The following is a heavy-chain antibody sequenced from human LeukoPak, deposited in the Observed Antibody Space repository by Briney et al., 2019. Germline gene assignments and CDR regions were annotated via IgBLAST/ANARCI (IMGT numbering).Heavy chain of an antibody. V-gene: IGHV3-23*01. Sequence: GGSLRLSCAASGFTFSSYAMSWVRQAPGKGLEWVSAISGSGGSTYYADSVKGRFTISRDNSKHTLYLQMNSLRAEDTAVYYCAKGTGGSSWSPFDYWGQGTLVTVSS. CDR1: GFTFSSYA. CDR3: AKGTGGSSWSPFDY. J-gene: IGHJ4*02. D-gene: IGHD6-13*01. CDR2: ISGSGGST.